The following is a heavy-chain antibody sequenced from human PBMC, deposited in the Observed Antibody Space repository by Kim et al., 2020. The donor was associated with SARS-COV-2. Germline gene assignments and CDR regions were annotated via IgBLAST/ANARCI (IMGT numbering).Heavy chain of an antibody. V-gene: IGHV3-30*04. CDR2: ISYDGSNK. D-gene: IGHD3-10*01. Sequence: GGSLRLSCAASGFTFSSYAMHWVRQAPGKGLEWVAVISYDGSNKYYADSVKGRFTISRDNSKNTLYLQMNSLRAEDTAVYYCARARGYYGSGSYYSQKYWGQGTLVTVSS. CDR3: ARARGYYGSGSYYSQKY. CDR1: GFTFSSYA. J-gene: IGHJ4*02.